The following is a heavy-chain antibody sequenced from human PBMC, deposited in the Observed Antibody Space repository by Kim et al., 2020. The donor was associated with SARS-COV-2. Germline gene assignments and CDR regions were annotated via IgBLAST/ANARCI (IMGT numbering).Heavy chain of an antibody. V-gene: IGHV3-48*01. Sequence: GGSLRLSCAASGFTFSSYSMNWVRQAPGKGLEWVSYISSSSSTIYYADSVKGRFTISRDNAKNSLYLQMNSLRAEDTAVYYCARGMVDRWGRRWLQPNFDYWGQGTLVTVSS. CDR1: GFTFSSYS. CDR2: ISSSSSTI. J-gene: IGHJ4*02. D-gene: IGHD5-12*01. CDR3: ARGMVDRWGRRWLQPNFDY.